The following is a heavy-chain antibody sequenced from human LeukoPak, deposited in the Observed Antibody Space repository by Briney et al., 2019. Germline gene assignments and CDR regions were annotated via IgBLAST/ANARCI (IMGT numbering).Heavy chain of an antibody. V-gene: IGHV3-23*01. CDR3: AKGPHIVVVTAIDN. Sequence: GGSLRLSCAASGFTFSSYAMSWVRQAPGKGLEWVSGISGNSGSTYYADSVKGRFTISRDNSKDTVYLQMNSLRGEDTAVYYCAKGPHIVVVTAIDNWGQGTLVTVSS. J-gene: IGHJ4*02. CDR2: ISGNSGST. CDR1: GFTFSSYA. D-gene: IGHD2-21*02.